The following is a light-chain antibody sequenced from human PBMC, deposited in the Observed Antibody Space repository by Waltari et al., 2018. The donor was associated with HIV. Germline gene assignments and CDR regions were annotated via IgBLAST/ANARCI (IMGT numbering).Light chain of an antibody. J-gene: IGLJ3*02. CDR2: INI. V-gene: IGLV1-40*01. CDR3: QSYDSRLTVWV. Sequence: QSVLSQPASVSGALGRRVTIPCPGSRSNLGADYDVTWYQQFPGAAPKLLIYININRPSGVPDRFSGSKSGTSASLAITGLQAEDEADYYCQSYDSRLTVWVFGGGTKVTVL. CDR1: RSNLGADYD.